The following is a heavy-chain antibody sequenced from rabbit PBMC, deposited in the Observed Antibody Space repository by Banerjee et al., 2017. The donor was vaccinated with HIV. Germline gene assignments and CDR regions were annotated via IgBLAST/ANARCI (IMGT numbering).Heavy chain of an antibody. CDR3: ARDGAGGSYFAL. Sequence: QLVESRGGLVQPGGSLKLSCTASGFSLSSYYMNWVRQAPGKGLEWIGYIDPVFGITYYANWVNGRFSISRENAQNTVSLQMTSLTAADTATYFCARDGAGGSYFALWGQGTLVTVS. J-gene: IGHJ3*01. V-gene: IGHV1S7*01. D-gene: IGHD8-1*01. CDR1: GFSLSSYY. CDR2: IDPVFGIT.